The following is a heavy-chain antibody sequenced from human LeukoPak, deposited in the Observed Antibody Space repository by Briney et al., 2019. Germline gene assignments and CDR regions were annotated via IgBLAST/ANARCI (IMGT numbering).Heavy chain of an antibody. CDR3: AKVPAVRITIFGVSFDF. J-gene: IGHJ4*02. CDR2: ISGSGGST. CDR1: GFTFSSYA. D-gene: IGHD3-3*01. Sequence: GGSLRLSCAASGFTFSSYAMNWVRQAPGKRLEEDTAISGSGGSTYYEDSVKVRFTISRDTSKNTLYLQMNSLRAEDTAVYYCAKVPAVRITIFGVSFDFWGQGTLVTVSS. V-gene: IGHV3-23*01.